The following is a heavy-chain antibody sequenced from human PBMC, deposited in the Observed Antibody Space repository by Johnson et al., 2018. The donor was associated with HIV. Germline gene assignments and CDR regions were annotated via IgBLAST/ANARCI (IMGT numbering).Heavy chain of an antibody. CDR3: AKDRIRSTAPDTFDV. J-gene: IGHJ3*01. CDR2: IYSGGNT. CDR1: GFTFSDYY. V-gene: IGHV3-66*01. Sequence: MQLVESGGGLVQPGGFLRLSCAASGFTFSDYYMSWIRQAPGKGLEWVSVIYSGGNTYYADSVKGRFTISRDNSKNTLYLQMDSLRAVDTAVFYCAKDRIRSTAPDTFDVWGQGTMVTVSS. D-gene: IGHD5-18*01.